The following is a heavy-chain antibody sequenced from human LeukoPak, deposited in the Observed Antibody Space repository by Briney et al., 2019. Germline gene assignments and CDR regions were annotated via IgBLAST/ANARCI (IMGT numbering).Heavy chain of an antibody. CDR3: ATGERYFSGGDF. CDR2: INANSGGT. J-gene: IGHJ4*02. D-gene: IGHD6-19*01. CDR1: GYTFTSYD. V-gene: IGHV1-2*02. Sequence: RASVKISCKASGYTFTSYDINWVRQATGQGLEWLGWINANSGGTNYAQKFQGRISMTRDTSIRTVYMELNSLRSDDTGVYYCATGERYFSGGDFWGQGTLVTVSS.